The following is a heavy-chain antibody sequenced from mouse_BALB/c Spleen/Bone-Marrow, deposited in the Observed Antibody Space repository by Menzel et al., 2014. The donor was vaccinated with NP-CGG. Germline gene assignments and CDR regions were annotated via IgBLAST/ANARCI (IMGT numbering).Heavy chain of an antibody. V-gene: IGHV5-6-3*01. CDR2: INNNGGST. J-gene: IGHJ1*01. Sequence: EVKPQESGGGLVQPGGSLKLSCVASGFTFSSYGMSWVRQTPDKRLELVATINNNGGSTYYPDSLKGQFTISRDNAKNTLYLQMSSLKSEDTAMYYCARVYGWYFDVWGAGTTVTVSS. D-gene: IGHD1-1*01. CDR1: GFTFSSYG. CDR3: ARVYGWYFDV.